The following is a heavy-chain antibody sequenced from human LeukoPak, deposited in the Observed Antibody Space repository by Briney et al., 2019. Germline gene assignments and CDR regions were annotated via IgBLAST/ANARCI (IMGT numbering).Heavy chain of an antibody. CDR3: ARDLEQLVRGSYYYYGMDV. CDR1: GDSVSSNSAA. D-gene: IGHD6-13*01. CDR2: TYYRSKWYN. Sequence: SQTLSLTCAISGDSVSSNSAAWNWIRQSPSRGLEWLGRTYYRSKWYNDYAVSVKSRITIDPDTSKNQFSLQLNSVTPEDTAVYYCARDLEQLVRGSYYYYGMDVWGQGTTVTVSS. J-gene: IGHJ6*02. V-gene: IGHV6-1*01.